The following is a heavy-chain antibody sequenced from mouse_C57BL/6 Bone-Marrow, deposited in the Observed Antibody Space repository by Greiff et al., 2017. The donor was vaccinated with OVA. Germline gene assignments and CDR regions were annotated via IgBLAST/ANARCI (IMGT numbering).Heavy chain of an antibody. CDR3: AITTVDDFDY. Sequence: EVMLVESGGGLVKPGGSLKLSCAASGFTFSDYGMHWVRQAPEKGLEWVAYISSGSSTIYYADTVKGRVTISRDNAKNTLFLHMTSLRSEDTAMYYCAITTVDDFDYWGQGTTLTVSS. CDR1: GFTFSDYG. D-gene: IGHD1-1*01. V-gene: IGHV5-17*01. J-gene: IGHJ2*01. CDR2: ISSGSSTI.